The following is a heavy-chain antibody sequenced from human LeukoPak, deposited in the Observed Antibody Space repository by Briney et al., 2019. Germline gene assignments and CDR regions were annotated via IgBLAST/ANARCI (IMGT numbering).Heavy chain of an antibody. V-gene: IGHV3-7*05. CDR3: ARDPGGPSVDWYFDL. CDR2: IKQDGSEQ. CDR1: GFTFSTYW. D-gene: IGHD3-16*01. Sequence: PGGSLRLSCAASGFTFSTYWMSWVRQAPGKGLEWVANIKQDGSEQVYVDSVKGRFTISRDNAKNSLYLQMNSLRAEDTAVYYCARDPGGPSVDWYFDLWGRGTLVTVSS. J-gene: IGHJ2*01.